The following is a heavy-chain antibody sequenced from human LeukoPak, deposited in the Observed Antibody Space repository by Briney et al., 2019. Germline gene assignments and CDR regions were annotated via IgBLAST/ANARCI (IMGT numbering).Heavy chain of an antibody. D-gene: IGHD3-10*01. CDR3: ASSYYYGSGSPGSAFDI. CDR1: GYTFTSYA. V-gene: IGHV7-4-1*02. Sequence: ASVKVSCKASGYTFTSYAMNWVRQAPGQGLEWMGWINTNTGKPTYAQGFTGRFVFSLDTSVSTAYLQISSLKAEDTAVYYCASSYYYGSGSPGSAFDIWGQETMVTVSS. CDR2: INTNTGKP. J-gene: IGHJ3*02.